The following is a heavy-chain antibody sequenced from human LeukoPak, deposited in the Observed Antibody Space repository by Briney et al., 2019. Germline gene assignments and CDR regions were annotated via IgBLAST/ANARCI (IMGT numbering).Heavy chain of an antibody. Sequence: GESLKISCKGSGYSFIYYWIGWVRQMPGKGLEWMGIIYPGDSDTRYSPSFQGQITISVDKSLSTAYLQWNSLKASDTAMYYCARQDGDSAYCFDYWGQGTLVAVSS. CDR1: GYSFIYYW. V-gene: IGHV5-51*01. CDR2: IYPGDSDT. D-gene: IGHD2-21*02. CDR3: ARQDGDSAYCFDY. J-gene: IGHJ4*02.